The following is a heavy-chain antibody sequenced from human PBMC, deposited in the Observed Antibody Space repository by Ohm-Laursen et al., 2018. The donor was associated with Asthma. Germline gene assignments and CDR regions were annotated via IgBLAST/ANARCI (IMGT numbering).Heavy chain of an antibody. CDR1: GFTFRSYA. Sequence: SPRLSCAAPGFTFRSYAMHWVRQAPGKGLEWVAVGGSYYDGGLKYYADSVNGRFTVSRDDSKNTLYLQMNSLRPDDTAVYYCARDVMEWYLPAFDFWGQGTLVTVSS. CDR3: ARDVMEWYLPAFDF. J-gene: IGHJ4*02. CDR2: GGSYYDGGLK. D-gene: IGHD3-3*01. V-gene: IGHV3-30-3*01.